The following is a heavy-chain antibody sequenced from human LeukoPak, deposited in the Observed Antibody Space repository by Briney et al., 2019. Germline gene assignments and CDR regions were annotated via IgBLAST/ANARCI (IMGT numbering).Heavy chain of an antibody. CDR2: IYSGGST. V-gene: IGHV3-53*01. J-gene: IGHJ6*02. D-gene: IGHD2-15*01. CDR1: GFTVSSNY. CDR3: ATAATNYYYYGMDV. Sequence: PGGSLRLSCAASGFTVSSNYMSWVRQAPGKGLEWVSVIYSGGSTYYADSVKGRSTISRDHSKNTLYLQMNSLRAEDTAVYCCATAATNYYYYGMDVWGQGTTVTLSS.